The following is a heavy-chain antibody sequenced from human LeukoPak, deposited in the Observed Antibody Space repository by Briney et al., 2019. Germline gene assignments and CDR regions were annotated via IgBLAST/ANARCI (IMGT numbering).Heavy chain of an antibody. CDR1: GYTFTGYY. V-gene: IGHV1-2*02. CDR2: INPNSGGT. J-gene: IGHJ5*02. CDR3: KIGDFWSGYSINNWFDP. Sequence: ASVKVSCKASGYTFTGYYMHWVRQAPGQGLEWMGWINPNSGGTNYAQKFQGRVTMTRDTSISTAYMELSRLRSDDTAVYYCKIGDFWSGYSINNWFDPWGQGTLVTVSS. D-gene: IGHD3-3*01.